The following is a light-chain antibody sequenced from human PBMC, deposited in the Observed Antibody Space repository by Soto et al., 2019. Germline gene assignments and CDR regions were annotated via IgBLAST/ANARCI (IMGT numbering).Light chain of an antibody. V-gene: IGLV2-8*01. Sequence: QSVLTQPPSASGSPGQSVTISCTGTSSDVGSYSYVSWYQRHPVKAPKLIIYEVTKRPSGVPDRLSGSKSGNTASLTVSGLQAADEAGYYCSSYAGSNIMLFGGGTKLTVL. J-gene: IGLJ2*01. CDR1: SSDVGSYSY. CDR2: EVT. CDR3: SSYAGSNIML.